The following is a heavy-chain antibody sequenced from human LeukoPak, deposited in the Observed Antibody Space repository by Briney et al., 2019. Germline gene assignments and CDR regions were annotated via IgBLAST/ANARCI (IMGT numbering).Heavy chain of an antibody. CDR2: INPSGGST. Sequence: ASVKVSCKASGYTFTSYYMHWVRQAPGQGLEWMGIINPSGGSTSYAQKFQGRVTMTRDMSTSTVYMELSSLRSEDTAVYYCARNFKERGYSYGAYYYDSSGPGDYFDYWGQGTLVTVSS. V-gene: IGHV1-46*01. J-gene: IGHJ4*02. CDR1: GYTFTSYY. D-gene: IGHD3-22*01. CDR3: ARNFKERGYSYGAYYYDSSGPGDYFDY.